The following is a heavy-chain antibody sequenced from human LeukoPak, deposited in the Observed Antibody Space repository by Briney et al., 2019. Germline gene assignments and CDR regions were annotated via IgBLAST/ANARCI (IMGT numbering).Heavy chain of an antibody. CDR1: AGSFSVYY. V-gene: IGHV4-34*01. CDR2: INHSGST. D-gene: IGHD2-8*02. Sequence: PSETLSLTCAVYAGSFSVYYWSWIRQPPGKGLEWIGEINHSGSTNYNPSLKSRVTISVDTSKNQFSLKLSSVTAADTAVYYCARGEGTGDIDYWGQGTLVTVSS. J-gene: IGHJ4*02. CDR3: ARGEGTGDIDY.